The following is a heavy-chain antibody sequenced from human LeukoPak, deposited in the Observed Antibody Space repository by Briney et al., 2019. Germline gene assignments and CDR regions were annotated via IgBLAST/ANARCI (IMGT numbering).Heavy chain of an antibody. V-gene: IGHV3-53*01. Sequence: GGSLRLSCAASGFTVSSSYMSWVRQAPGKGLEWVSVIYSGGSTYYADSVKGRFTISRDNSKNTLYLQMNSLRAEDTAVYYCARENHYYYDSIIWGQGTLVTVSS. CDR3: ARENHYYYDSII. D-gene: IGHD3-22*01. J-gene: IGHJ4*02. CDR1: GFTVSSSY. CDR2: IYSGGST.